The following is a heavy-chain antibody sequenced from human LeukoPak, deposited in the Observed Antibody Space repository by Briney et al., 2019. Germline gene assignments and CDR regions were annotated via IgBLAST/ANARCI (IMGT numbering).Heavy chain of an antibody. CDR3: ARDLSEYGWFGELYY. J-gene: IGHJ4*02. Sequence: GGSLRLSCAASGFTFSNAWMSWVRQAPGKGLVRVSRINSDGSSTNYADSVKGRFTISRDNAKNTLYLQMNSLRAEDTAVYYCARDLSEYGWFGELYYWGQGTLVTVSS. CDR1: GFTFSNAW. V-gene: IGHV3-74*01. CDR2: INSDGSST. D-gene: IGHD3-10*01.